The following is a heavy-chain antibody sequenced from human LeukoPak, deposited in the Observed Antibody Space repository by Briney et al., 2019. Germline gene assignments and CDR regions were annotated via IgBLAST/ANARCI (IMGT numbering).Heavy chain of an antibody. D-gene: IGHD6-13*01. Sequence: PSETLSLTCTVSGGSISSYYWSWIRQTPGKGLEWIGDIYYSGSNNYNPSLKSRVTISVDTSKNQFSLKLTSVTAATTAVYYCARHTDIAPISSLKYWGQGTLVTVSS. CDR1: GGSISSYY. CDR3: ARHTDIAPISSLKY. J-gene: IGHJ4*02. CDR2: IYYSGSN. V-gene: IGHV4-59*08.